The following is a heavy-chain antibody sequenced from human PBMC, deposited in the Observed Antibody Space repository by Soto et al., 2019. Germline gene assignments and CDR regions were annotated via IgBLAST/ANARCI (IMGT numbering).Heavy chain of an antibody. CDR3: ARERGYCSGGSCYSLGAFDI. Sequence: QVQLQESGPGLVKPSGTLSLTCAVSGGSISSSNWWRWVRQPPGQGLEWIGEIYHSGSTNYNPSRKSRVTRSVDKSKNQCSRKLSSGTAADTAVYYCARERGYCSGGSCYSLGAFDIWGQGTMVTVSS. CDR1: GGSISSSNW. J-gene: IGHJ3*02. V-gene: IGHV4-4*02. D-gene: IGHD2-15*01. CDR2: IYHSGST.